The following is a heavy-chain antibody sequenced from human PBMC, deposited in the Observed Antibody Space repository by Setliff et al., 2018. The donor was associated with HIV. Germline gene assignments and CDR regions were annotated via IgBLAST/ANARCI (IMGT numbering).Heavy chain of an antibody. V-gene: IGHV4-34*01. Sequence: PSETLSLTCTVSGGPITDYYWSWVRQPPGKGLEWIGEINHRGNTNYNPSLKNRVTISVDTSKNQFSLKLNSVTAADTAVYYCTRSLVVTAHLDYWGQGTLVTVSS. CDR1: GGPITDYY. D-gene: IGHD2-21*02. CDR3: TRSLVVTAHLDY. CDR2: INHRGNT. J-gene: IGHJ4*02.